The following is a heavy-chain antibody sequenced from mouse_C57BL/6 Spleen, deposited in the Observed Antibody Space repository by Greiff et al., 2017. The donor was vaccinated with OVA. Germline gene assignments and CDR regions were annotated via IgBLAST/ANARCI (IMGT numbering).Heavy chain of an antibody. D-gene: IGHD1-1*01. CDR1: GFTFSDAW. CDR3: TRLHYYGSSFDY. J-gene: IGHJ2*01. V-gene: IGHV6-6*01. Sequence: EVMLVESGGGLVQPGGSMKLSCAASGFTFSDAWMDWVRQSPEKGLEWVAEIRNKANNHATYYAESVKGRFTISRDDSKSSVYLQMNSLRAEDTGSYYCTRLHYYGSSFDYWGQGTTLTVSS. CDR2: IRNKANNHAT.